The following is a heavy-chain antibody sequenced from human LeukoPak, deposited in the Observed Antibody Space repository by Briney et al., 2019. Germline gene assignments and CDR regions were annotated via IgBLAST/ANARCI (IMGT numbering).Heavy chain of an antibody. D-gene: IGHD5-18*01. CDR1: GGSFSGYY. Sequence: SETLSLTCAVYGGSFSGYYWSWIRQPPGKGLEWIGEINHSGSTNYNPSLKSRVTISVDTSKNQFSLKLSSATAADTAVYYCARGQSGTAIPRAGRYFDLWGRGTLVTVSS. V-gene: IGHV4-34*01. CDR3: ARGQSGTAIPRAGRYFDL. CDR2: INHSGST. J-gene: IGHJ2*01.